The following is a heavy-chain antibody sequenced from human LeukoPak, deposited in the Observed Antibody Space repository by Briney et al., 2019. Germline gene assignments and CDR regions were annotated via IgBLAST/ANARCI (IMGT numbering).Heavy chain of an antibody. D-gene: IGHD5-24*01. CDR3: AKDREMATITGFAFDI. Sequence: GRSLRLSCAASGFTFDDYAMHWVRQAPGKGLEWVSGISWNSGSIGYADSVKGRFTISRDNAKNSLYLQMNSLRAEDMALYYCAKDREMATITGFAFDIWGQGTMVTVSS. J-gene: IGHJ3*02. V-gene: IGHV3-9*03. CDR2: ISWNSGSI. CDR1: GFTFDDYA.